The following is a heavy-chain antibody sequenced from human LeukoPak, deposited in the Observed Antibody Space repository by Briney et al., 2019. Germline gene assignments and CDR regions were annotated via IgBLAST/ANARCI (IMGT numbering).Heavy chain of an antibody. V-gene: IGHV4-61*02. D-gene: IGHD3-22*01. Sequence: PSETLSLTCTVSGGSISSGSYYWSWIRQPAGKGLEWIGRIYTSGSTNYNPSLKSRVTISVDTSKNQFSLKLSSVTAADTAVYYCARGLFYYESSGYSNYFDYWGQGTLVTVSS. CDR2: IYTSGST. CDR1: GGSISSGSYY. J-gene: IGHJ4*02. CDR3: ARGLFYYESSGYSNYFDY.